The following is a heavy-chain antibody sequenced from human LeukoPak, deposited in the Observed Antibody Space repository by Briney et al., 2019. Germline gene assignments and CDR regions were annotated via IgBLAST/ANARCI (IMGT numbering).Heavy chain of an antibody. J-gene: IGHJ4*02. V-gene: IGHV1-18*01. D-gene: IGHD6-13*01. Sequence: ASVTVSCKASGYTFTTYGISWVRQAPGQGPEWMGWISAYNGNTNYAQKLQGRVTMTTDTSTSTAYMELRSLRSDDTAVYYCARTSPAAAVDYWGQGTLVTVSS. CDR1: GYTFTTYG. CDR3: ARTSPAAAVDY. CDR2: ISAYNGNT.